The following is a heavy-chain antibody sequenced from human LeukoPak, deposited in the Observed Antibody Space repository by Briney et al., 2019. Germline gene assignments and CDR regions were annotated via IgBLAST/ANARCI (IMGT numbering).Heavy chain of an antibody. CDR1: GGSISSYY. Sequence: SETLSLTCTVSGGSISSYYWSWIRQPPGKGLEWIAYIYYSGSTNYNPSLKSRVTISVDKSKNQFSLKLSSVTAADTAVYYCARARYYDSSGYQVWYFDLWGRGTLVTVSS. J-gene: IGHJ2*01. CDR3: ARARYYDSSGYQVWYFDL. D-gene: IGHD3-22*01. V-gene: IGHV4-59*01. CDR2: IYYSGST.